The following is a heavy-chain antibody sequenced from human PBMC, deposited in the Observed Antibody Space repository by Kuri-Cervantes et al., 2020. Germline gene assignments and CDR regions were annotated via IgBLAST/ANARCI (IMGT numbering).Heavy chain of an antibody. Sequence: GESLKISCAASGFTFSSYGMHWVRQAPGKGLEWVAVISYDGSNKYYADSVKGRFTISRDNSKNTLYLQMNSLRAEDTAVYYCARDPGVAIFGVVIIWAFDIWGQGTMVTVSS. J-gene: IGHJ3*02. CDR1: GFTFSSYG. CDR3: ARDPGVAIFGVVIIWAFDI. V-gene: IGHV3-30*03. D-gene: IGHD3-3*01. CDR2: ISYDGSNK.